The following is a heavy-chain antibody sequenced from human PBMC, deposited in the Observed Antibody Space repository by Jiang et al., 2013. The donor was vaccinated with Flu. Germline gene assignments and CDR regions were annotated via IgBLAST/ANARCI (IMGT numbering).Heavy chain of an antibody. CDR2: ISGYNGNT. D-gene: IGHD4-17*01. V-gene: IGHV1-18*01. Sequence: SGAEVKKPGASVRVSCKASGYTFINYGISWVRQAPGQGLEWMGWISGYNGNTRYAQKLLGRVTMTTDTSTNTAYMELRSLRSDDTAMYYCARDVPLTTVTKNYFDPWGQGTLVTVSS. CDR3: ARDVPLTTVTKNYFDP. J-gene: IGHJ5*02. CDR1: GYTFINYG.